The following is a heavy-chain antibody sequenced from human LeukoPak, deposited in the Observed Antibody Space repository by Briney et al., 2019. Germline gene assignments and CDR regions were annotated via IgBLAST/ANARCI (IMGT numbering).Heavy chain of an antibody. CDR1: GFTFSNYV. D-gene: IGHD3-22*01. J-gene: IGHJ4*02. CDR3: AKGTYDSSGYYYTPRVLYFDY. Sequence: GGSLRLSCAASGFTFSNYVMSWVRQAPGKGLEWVSAISGSGGSTYYADSVKGRFTISRDNSKNTLYLQMNSLRAEDTAVYYCAKGTYDSSGYYYTPRVLYFDYWGQGTLVTVSS. V-gene: IGHV3-23*01. CDR2: ISGSGGST.